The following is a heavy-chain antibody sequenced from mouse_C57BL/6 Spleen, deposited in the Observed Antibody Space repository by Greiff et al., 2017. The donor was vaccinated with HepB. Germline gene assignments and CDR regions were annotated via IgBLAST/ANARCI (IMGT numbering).Heavy chain of an antibody. CDR2: IDPSDSET. CDR1: GYTFTSYW. D-gene: IGHD2-3*01. CDR3: ARWGLGDGSRFDY. J-gene: IGHJ2*01. Sequence: QVQLQQPGAELVRPGSSVKLSCKASGYTFTSYWMHWVKQRPIQGLEWIGNIDPSDSETHYNQKFKDKATLTVDKSSSTAYMQLSSLTSEDSAVYYCARWGLGDGSRFDYWGQGTTLTVSS. V-gene: IGHV1-52*01.